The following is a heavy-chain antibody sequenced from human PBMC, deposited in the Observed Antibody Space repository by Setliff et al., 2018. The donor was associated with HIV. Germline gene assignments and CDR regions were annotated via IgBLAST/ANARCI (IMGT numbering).Heavy chain of an antibody. V-gene: IGHV3-23*01. D-gene: IGHD3-22*01. CDR3: ASQHSSGYYLDHFDP. J-gene: IGHJ5*02. CDR2: ISGSGERT. CDR1: GFPFSTNA. Sequence: SLRLSCAASGFPFSTNAMSWVRQAEGKGLEWVSGISGSGERTYYADSVKGRFTISRDNSENTLYLQLNNLRVEDTAIYYCASQHSSGYYLDHFDPWGQGTLVTVSS.